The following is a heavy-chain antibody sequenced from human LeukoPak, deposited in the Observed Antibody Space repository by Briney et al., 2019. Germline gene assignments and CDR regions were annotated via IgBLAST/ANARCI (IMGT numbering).Heavy chain of an antibody. CDR3: ANRGNTVTTLDY. D-gene: IGHD4-17*01. V-gene: IGHV3-23*01. J-gene: IGHJ4*02. Sequence: GGSLRLSCAASGFTFSNYAMSWVRQAPGKGLEWVSGISPSGGIIYYADSVKGRFTVSRDNSKNTLCLQMNSLRAEDTAVYYCANRGNTVTTLDYWGQGTLVTVSS. CDR2: ISPSGGII. CDR1: GFTFSNYA.